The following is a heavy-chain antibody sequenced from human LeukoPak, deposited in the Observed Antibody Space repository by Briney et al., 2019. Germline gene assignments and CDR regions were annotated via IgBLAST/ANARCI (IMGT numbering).Heavy chain of an antibody. CDR3: ARVPTDSPDY. J-gene: IGHJ4*02. D-gene: IGHD4-11*01. CDR2: IAFDGSNK. CDR1: GFTFSSYG. V-gene: IGHV3-30*13. Sequence: PGGSLRLSCAASGFTFSSYGMHWVRQAPGKGLEWVAVIAFDGSNKYYADSVKGRFAISRDNSKNKLYLQMNSLRAEDTAVYYCARVPTDSPDYWGQGTLVTASP.